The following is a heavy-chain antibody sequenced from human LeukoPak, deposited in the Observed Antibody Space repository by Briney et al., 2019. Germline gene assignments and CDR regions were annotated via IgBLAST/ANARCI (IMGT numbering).Heavy chain of an antibody. V-gene: IGHV1-69*13. CDR2: IIPIFGTA. Sequence: SVEVSCKASGGTFSSYAISWVRQAPGQGLEWMGGIIPIFGTANYAQKFQGRVTITADESTSTAYMELSSLRSEDTAVYYCARASAGSAYCGGDCYLGFDPWGQGTLVTVSS. J-gene: IGHJ5*02. D-gene: IGHD2-21*01. CDR3: ARASAGSAYCGGDCYLGFDP. CDR1: GGTFSSYA.